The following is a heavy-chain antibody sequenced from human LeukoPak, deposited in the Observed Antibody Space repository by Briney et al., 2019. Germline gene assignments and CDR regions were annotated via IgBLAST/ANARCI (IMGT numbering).Heavy chain of an antibody. J-gene: IGHJ4*02. Sequence: PGRSLRLSCAASGFTFSSYGMHWVRQAPGKGLEWVAVIWYDGSNKYYADSVKGRFTISRDNSKNTLYLQMNSLRAEDTAVYYCARDYYDGSGYPVQSKPDDWGQETLVTVSS. CDR2: IWYDGSNK. CDR3: ARDYYDGSGYPVQSKPDD. CDR1: GFTFSSYG. V-gene: IGHV3-33*01. D-gene: IGHD3-22*01.